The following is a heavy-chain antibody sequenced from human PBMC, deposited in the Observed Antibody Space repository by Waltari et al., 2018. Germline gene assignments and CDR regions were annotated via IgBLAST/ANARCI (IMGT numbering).Heavy chain of an antibody. D-gene: IGHD2-21*01. J-gene: IGHJ6*03. CDR2: IYSSGST. CDR3: ARSDVVVAPARNNYYFPMEV. V-gene: IGHV4-61*09. CDR1: GDSISGSYY. Sequence: QLQLQQSGPGLVKPSQTLSLACSLSGDSISGSYYWNWVRQTAGEGLEWLWYIYSSGSTNYNPSLQSRATISIVNKTQFSLKLAAVTAADTAVYYCARSDVVVAPARNNYYFPMEVWGQGTTVTVSS.